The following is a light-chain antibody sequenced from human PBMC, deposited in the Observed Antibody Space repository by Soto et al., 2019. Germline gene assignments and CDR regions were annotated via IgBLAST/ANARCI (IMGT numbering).Light chain of an antibody. J-gene: IGLJ1*01. CDR3: TYYTTSSTYV. CDR2: EVS. CDR1: NSDVGNYIY. Sequence: QSALTQPASVSGSPGQSITIACTGTNSDVGNYIYVFWFQQHPGKAPKLIISEVSNRPSGVSSRFSGSKSSNTSSLTISVPQPEDEAHSYCTYYTTSSTYVFGTGTKVTVL. V-gene: IGLV2-14*01.